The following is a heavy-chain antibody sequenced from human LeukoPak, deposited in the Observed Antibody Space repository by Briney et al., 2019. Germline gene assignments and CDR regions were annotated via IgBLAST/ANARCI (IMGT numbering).Heavy chain of an antibody. CDR1: GGSTSSGDYY. Sequence: SETLSLTCTVSGGSTSSGDYYWSWIRQPPGKGLEWIGYIYYSGSTYYNPSLKSRVTISVDTSKNQFSLKLSSVTAADTAVYYCARVGGYDLYYFDYWGQGTLVTVSS. D-gene: IGHD5-12*01. J-gene: IGHJ4*02. CDR2: IYYSGST. CDR3: ARVGGYDLYYFDY. V-gene: IGHV4-30-4*01.